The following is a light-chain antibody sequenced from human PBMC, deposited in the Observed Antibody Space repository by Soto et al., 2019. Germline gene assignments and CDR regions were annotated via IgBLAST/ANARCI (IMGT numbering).Light chain of an antibody. CDR3: QQSFSAPYT. Sequence: DIQMTQSPASLSASVGDRVTITCRASQTISSYLNWYQQKAGAAPKLLIYSASTLQSGVPSRFSGSESGTDFTLTIVSLQPEDFASYYCQQSFSAPYTFGQGTRLEI. J-gene: IGKJ2*01. CDR2: SAS. V-gene: IGKV1-39*01. CDR1: QTISSY.